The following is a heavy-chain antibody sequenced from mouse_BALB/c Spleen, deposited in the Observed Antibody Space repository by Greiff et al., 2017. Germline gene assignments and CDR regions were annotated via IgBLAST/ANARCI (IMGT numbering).Heavy chain of an antibody. J-gene: IGHJ3*01. V-gene: IGHV3-2*02. CDR1: GYSITSDYA. CDR3: ATPPYGSSYGFAY. Sequence: EVQLVESGPGLVKPSQSLSLTCTVTGYSITSDYAWNWIRQFPGNKLEWMGYVSYSGSTSYNPSLKSRISITRNTSKNQFFLQLNSVTTEDTATYYCATPPYGSSYGFAYWGQGTLVTVSA. D-gene: IGHD1-1*01. CDR2: VSYSGST.